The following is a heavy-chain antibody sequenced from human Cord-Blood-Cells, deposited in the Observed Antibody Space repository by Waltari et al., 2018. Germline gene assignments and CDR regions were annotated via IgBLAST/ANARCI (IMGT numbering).Heavy chain of an antibody. V-gene: IGHV4-34*01. CDR3: ARRGDCGGDCYHFDY. CDR2: INLSEST. J-gene: IGHJ4*02. D-gene: IGHD2-21*02. Sequence: QVQLQQWGAGLLKPSETLSLTCAVYGGSFSGYYWSWIRLPPGKGLEWIGEINLSESTTYNPALKSRVTISVDTSKNQFSPKLSSVTAADTAVYYCARRGDCGGDCYHFDYWGQGTLVAVSS. CDR1: GGSFSGYY.